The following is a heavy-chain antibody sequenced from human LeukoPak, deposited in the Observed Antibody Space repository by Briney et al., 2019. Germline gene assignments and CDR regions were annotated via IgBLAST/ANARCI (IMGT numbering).Heavy chain of an antibody. V-gene: IGHV4-31*03. Sequence: PSETLSLTCTVSGGSISSGGSYWSWIRQHPRKGLEWIGYIYYRGTTYYNPSLESRVTMSVDTSKNQFSLKLSSVTAADTAVYYCARGLGEYQPNWFDPWGQGTLVTVSS. CDR2: IYYRGTT. CDR3: ARGLGEYQPNWFDP. CDR1: GGSISSGGSY. D-gene: IGHD2-2*01. J-gene: IGHJ5*02.